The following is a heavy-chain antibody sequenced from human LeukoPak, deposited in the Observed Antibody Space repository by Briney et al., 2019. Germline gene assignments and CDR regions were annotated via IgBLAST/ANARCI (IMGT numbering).Heavy chain of an antibody. CDR1: GYSISSGYY. CDR2: SGST. J-gene: IGHJ6*02. Sequence: SETLSLTCTVSGYSISSGYYWGWIRQPPGKGLEWIGSGSTYYNPSLKSRVTISVDTSKNQFSLKLTSVTAADTAIYYCLRDKAGSFYGSGGYHFNYNGMDVWGQGTAVTVSS. V-gene: IGHV4-38-2*02. CDR3: LRDKAGSFYGSGGYHFNYNGMDV. D-gene: IGHD3-10*01.